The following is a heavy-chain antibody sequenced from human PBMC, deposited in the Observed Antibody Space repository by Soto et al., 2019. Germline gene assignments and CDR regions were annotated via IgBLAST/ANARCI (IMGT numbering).Heavy chain of an antibody. Sequence: GASVKVSCKASGYTFTSYGISWVRQAPGQGLEWMGWISAYNGNTNYAQKLQGRVTMTTDTSTSTAYMELRSLRSDDTAVYYCARVPPRFLAQSDFDYWGQGTLVTVSS. CDR1: GYTFTSYG. V-gene: IGHV1-18*01. CDR2: ISAYNGNT. D-gene: IGHD3-3*01. J-gene: IGHJ4*02. CDR3: ARVPPRFLAQSDFDY.